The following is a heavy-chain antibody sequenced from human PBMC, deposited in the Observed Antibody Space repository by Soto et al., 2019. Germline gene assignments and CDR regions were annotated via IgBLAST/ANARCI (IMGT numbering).Heavy chain of an antibody. Sequence: SSETLSLTCTVSGGSISSSSYYWGWIRQPPGKGLEWIGSIYYSGSTYYNPSLKSRVTISVDTSKNQFSLKLSSVTPADTAVYYCARARFCTSTSCYHYFDFWGQGTLVTVSS. D-gene: IGHD2-2*01. V-gene: IGHV4-39*07. J-gene: IGHJ4*02. CDR3: ARARFCTSTSCYHYFDF. CDR2: IYYSGST. CDR1: GGSISSSSYY.